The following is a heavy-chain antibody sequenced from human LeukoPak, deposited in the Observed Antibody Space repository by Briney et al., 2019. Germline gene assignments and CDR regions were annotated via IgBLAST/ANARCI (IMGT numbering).Heavy chain of an antibody. J-gene: IGHJ6*03. CDR3: ARGVSLDYYYYYMDV. CDR2: IIPIFGTA. CDR1: GGTFSSYA. V-gene: IGHV1-69*06. Sequence: GASVKVSCKASGGTFSSYAISWVRQAPGQGLEWMGGIIPIFGTANYAQKFQGRVTITADKSTSTAYMELSSLRSEDTAVYYCARGVSLDYYYYYMDVWGQGTLVTVSS.